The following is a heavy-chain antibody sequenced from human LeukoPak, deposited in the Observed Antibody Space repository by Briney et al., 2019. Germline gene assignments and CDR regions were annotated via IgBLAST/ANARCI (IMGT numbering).Heavy chain of an antibody. CDR1: GGSFSGYY. CDR3: ARGVSGSYSYYFDY. D-gene: IGHD1-26*01. CDR2: INHSGST. Sequence: SETLSLTCAVYGGSFSGYYWSWIRQPPGKGLEWIGEINHSGSTNYDPSLKSRVTISVDTSKNQFSLKLSSVTAADTAVYYCARGVSGSYSYYFDYWGQGTLVTVSS. V-gene: IGHV4-34*01. J-gene: IGHJ4*02.